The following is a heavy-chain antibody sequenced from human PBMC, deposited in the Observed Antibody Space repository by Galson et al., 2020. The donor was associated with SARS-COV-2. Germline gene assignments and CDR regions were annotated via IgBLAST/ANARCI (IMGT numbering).Heavy chain of an antibody. Sequence: SGPTLVKPTQTLTLTCTFSGFSLSTSGVGVGWIRQPPGKALEWLALTYWDDDKRYSPSLKSRLTITKDTSKNQVVLTMTNMDPVDTATYYCAHRTLRFQGPMNWFDPWGQGTLVTVSS. CDR2: TYWDDDK. CDR3: AHRTLRFQGPMNWFDP. J-gene: IGHJ5*02. V-gene: IGHV2-5*02. D-gene: IGHD4-17*01. CDR1: GFSLSTSGVG.